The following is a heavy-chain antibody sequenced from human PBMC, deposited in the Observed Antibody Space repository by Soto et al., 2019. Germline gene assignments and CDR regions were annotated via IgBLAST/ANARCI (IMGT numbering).Heavy chain of an antibody. CDR1: GFTFSSYA. Sequence: PGGSLRLSCAASGFTFSSYAMNWVRQAPGKGLEWVAEISGSGTSTYYADSVKGRFTISRDNSKNMLYLQMNNLRAEDTAVYYCAKAQGGSYFDYWGQGTLVTVSS. CDR3: AKAQGGSYFDY. CDR2: ISGSGTST. J-gene: IGHJ4*02. V-gene: IGHV3-23*01. D-gene: IGHD2-15*01.